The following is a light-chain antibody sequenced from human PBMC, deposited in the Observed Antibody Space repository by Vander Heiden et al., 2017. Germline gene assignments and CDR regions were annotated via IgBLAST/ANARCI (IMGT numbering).Light chain of an antibody. CDR2: WAS. V-gene: IGKV4-1*01. Sequence: DIVMTQSPDSLAVSLGERATINCKSSQSVLYSSNNKNYLAWYQQKPGQPPKLLIYWASTRESGVPDRFSGSGYGTDFTLTISSRQAEDVAVYYYQQDDSTPPYTFGQGTKLEIK. CDR3: QQDDSTPPYT. J-gene: IGKJ2*01. CDR1: QSVLYSSNNKNY.